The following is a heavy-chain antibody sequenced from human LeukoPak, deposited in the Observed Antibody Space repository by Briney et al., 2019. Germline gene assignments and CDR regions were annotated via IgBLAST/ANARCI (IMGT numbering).Heavy chain of an antibody. J-gene: IGHJ4*02. CDR3: AREVDCSGGSCYHFDY. Sequence: SETLSLTCTVSGGSISSYYWSWIRQPPGKGLEWIGYIYYSGSTNYNPSLKSRVTISVDTSKNQFSLKLSSVTAADTAVYYCAREVDCSGGSCYHFDYWGQGTLVTVSS. D-gene: IGHD2-15*01. CDR2: IYYSGST. V-gene: IGHV4-59*01. CDR1: GGSISSYY.